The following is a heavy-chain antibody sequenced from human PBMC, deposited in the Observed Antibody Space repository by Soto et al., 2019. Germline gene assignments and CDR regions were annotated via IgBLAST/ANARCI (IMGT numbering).Heavy chain of an antibody. D-gene: IGHD1-1*01. V-gene: IGHV4-34*01. CDR1: GGFVSSGSYY. Sequence: QVQLQQWGAGLLKPSETLSLTCAVYGGFVSSGSYYWSWIRQPPGKGLEWIGEMSHSGGTHFNPSLKSRDTISVDTSKNQFSLQMSSVTAADTALYYRARVERGTATTVVDAFDIWGPGTMVTVSS. J-gene: IGHJ3*02. CDR3: ARVERGTATTVVDAFDI. CDR2: MSHSGGT.